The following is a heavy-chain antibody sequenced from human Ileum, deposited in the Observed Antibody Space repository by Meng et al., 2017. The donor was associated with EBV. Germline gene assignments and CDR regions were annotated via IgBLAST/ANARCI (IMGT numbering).Heavy chain of an antibody. CDR2: INTDNGET. J-gene: IGHJ4*02. CDR1: GYTFTRYP. Sequence: QVQLGQSGAEVKKPGAYVKLSCKASGYTFTRYPIHWVRQAPGQRPEWMGWINTDNGETEFSQKFQGRVTITRETSATTAYMELICLRSEDTAVYYCASRPGFNIGPFDFWGQGTLVTVSS. V-gene: IGHV1-3*04. CDR3: ASRPGFNIGPFDF. D-gene: IGHD3/OR15-3a*01.